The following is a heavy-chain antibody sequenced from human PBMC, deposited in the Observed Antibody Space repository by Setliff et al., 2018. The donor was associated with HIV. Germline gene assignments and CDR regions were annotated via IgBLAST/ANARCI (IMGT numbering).Heavy chain of an antibody. CDR2: ITRGGST. J-gene: IGHJ6*03. D-gene: IGHD2-15*01. V-gene: IGHV3-23*01. Sequence: PGGSLRLSCAASGFTFSSYAMSWVRQTPEKGLEWVSIITRGGSTYYADSVKGRFTISRDSSKSMLYLQMNSLRAEDTAVYYCARAGVVEGYYYYYYMDVWGKGTTVTVSS. CDR3: ARAGVVEGYYYYYYMDV. CDR1: GFTFSSYA.